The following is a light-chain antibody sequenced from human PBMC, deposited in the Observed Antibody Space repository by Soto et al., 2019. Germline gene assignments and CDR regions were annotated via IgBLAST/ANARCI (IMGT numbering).Light chain of an antibody. CDR1: QSLMYSNGYNY. Sequence: DIVMTQSPLSLPVSPGEPASISCRSSQSLMYSNGYNYVDWYLQKPGQSPQLLIYLGSNRASGVPDRFSGSESGTDFTLKISRVEAEDVWVYYYMQALQTPRTFGQGTKLEIK. V-gene: IGKV2-28*01. J-gene: IGKJ2*01. CDR2: LGS. CDR3: MQALQTPRT.